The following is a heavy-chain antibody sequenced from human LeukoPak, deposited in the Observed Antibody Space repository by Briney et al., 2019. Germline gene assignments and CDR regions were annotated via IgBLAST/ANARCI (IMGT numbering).Heavy chain of an antibody. CDR3: ATSSWIQLWPRGWFDP. Sequence: GASVKVSCKASGGTFSSYTISWVRQAPGQGLEWMGRIIPILGIANYAQKFQGRVTITADKSTSTAYMELSSLRSEDTAVYYCATSSWIQLWPRGWFDPWGQGTLVTVSS. CDR2: IIPILGIA. D-gene: IGHD5-18*01. CDR1: GGTFSSYT. J-gene: IGHJ5*02. V-gene: IGHV1-69*02.